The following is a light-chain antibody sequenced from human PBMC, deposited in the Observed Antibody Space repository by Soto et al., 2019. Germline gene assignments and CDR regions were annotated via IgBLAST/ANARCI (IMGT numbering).Light chain of an antibody. J-gene: IGKJ1*01. Sequence: DIQMTQSPSTLSASVGDRVTITCRASQRISIWLAWYQQKPGKAPKLLIYTASNLERGVPSRFSGSGSGTAFTLTISSLQPDDFATYYCQQHNSYPRTFGQGTKVEIK. V-gene: IGKV1-5*03. CDR1: QRISIW. CDR3: QQHNSYPRT. CDR2: TAS.